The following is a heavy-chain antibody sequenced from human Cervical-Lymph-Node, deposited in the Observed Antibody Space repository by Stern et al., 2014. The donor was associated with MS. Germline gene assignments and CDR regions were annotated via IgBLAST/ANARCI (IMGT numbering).Heavy chain of an antibody. CDR3: ARPGDDTAKYGLDV. V-gene: IGHV5-51*03. D-gene: IGHD5-18*01. CDR2: IYPGASEP. Sequence: QLVQSGAEVKKPGESLKISCKGSGYSFATYWIGWVRQMPGKGLEWMGIIYPGASEPRYSPSFQGQVTISADKSISTASLHWSSLKASDTAMYYCARPGDDTAKYGLDVWGQGTTVTVSS. CDR1: GYSFATYW. J-gene: IGHJ6*02.